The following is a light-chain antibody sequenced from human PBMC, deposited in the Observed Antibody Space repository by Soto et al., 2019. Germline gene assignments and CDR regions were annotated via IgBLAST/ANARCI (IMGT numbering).Light chain of an antibody. V-gene: IGKV1-5*03. Sequence: DIQMTQSPSTLSASVGDRVTITCRASQSISSWLAWYQQKPGKAPKLLIYTASSLESGVPSRFSGSGSVTEFTLTISSLQPDDFATYYCQQYDSHLPTFGQGTKLEIK. CDR3: QQYDSHLPT. CDR1: QSISSW. J-gene: IGKJ2*01. CDR2: TAS.